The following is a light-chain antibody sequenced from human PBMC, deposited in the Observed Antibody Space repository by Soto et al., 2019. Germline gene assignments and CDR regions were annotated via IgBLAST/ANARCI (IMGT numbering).Light chain of an antibody. J-gene: IGLJ2*01. CDR3: AAWDDSLRGRV. Sequence: QSVLTQPPSASGTPVQRVTISCSGSSSNIGSNPVSWYQQLPGTAPKSLIYSDNQRPSGVPDRISGSRSGTSASLAISGLQSEDEAEYYCAAWDDSLRGRVFGGGTQLTVL. CDR2: SDN. V-gene: IGLV1-44*01. CDR1: SSNIGSNP.